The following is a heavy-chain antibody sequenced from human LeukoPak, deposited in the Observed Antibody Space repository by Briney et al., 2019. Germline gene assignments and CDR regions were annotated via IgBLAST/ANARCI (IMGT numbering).Heavy chain of an antibody. CDR2: IYYSGGT. CDR3: ARRATRTFLFDY. J-gene: IGHJ4*02. CDR1: GGTISSYH. D-gene: IGHD3-16*01. Sequence: MASETLSLTCSVSGGTISSYHWSWIRQPPGKGLEWIGYIYYSGGTNYNPSLKSRVTITVDTSKNQFSLKLSSVTAADTAVYYCARRATRTFLFDYWGQGTLVTVSS. V-gene: IGHV4-59*08.